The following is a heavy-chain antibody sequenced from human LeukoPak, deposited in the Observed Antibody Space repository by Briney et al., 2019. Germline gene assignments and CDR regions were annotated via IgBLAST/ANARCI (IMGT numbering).Heavy chain of an antibody. CDR1: GFTFTSYA. CDR3: AKDWPPDS. CDR2: ISASGGLT. Sequence: GGSLRLSCVASGFTFTSYAMSWVRQVPGKGLEWVSAISASGGLTYYADSVKGRFTISRDSSKNTLYLQMNSLRAADTAVYYCAKDWPPDSWGRGTLVTVSS. J-gene: IGHJ5*01. V-gene: IGHV3-23*01.